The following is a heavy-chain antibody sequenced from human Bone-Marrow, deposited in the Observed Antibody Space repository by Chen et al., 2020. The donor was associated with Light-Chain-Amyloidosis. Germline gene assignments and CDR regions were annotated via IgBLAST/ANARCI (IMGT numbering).Heavy chain of an antibody. J-gene: IGHJ4*02. D-gene: IGHD5-12*01. V-gene: IGHV5-51*01. CDR2: IYPDDSDA. Sequence: EVQLEQSGPEVKKPGESLQISCKGSGYQFPNYWIGWVRQMPGKGLEWMGVIYPDDSDARYSPSFEGQVTISADKSITTAYLQWRSLKASDTAMYYCARRRDGYNFDYWGQGTLVTVSS. CDR1: GYQFPNYW. CDR3: ARRRDGYNFDY.